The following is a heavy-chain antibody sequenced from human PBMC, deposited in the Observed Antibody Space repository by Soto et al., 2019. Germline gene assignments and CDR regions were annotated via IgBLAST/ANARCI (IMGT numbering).Heavy chain of an antibody. J-gene: IGHJ3*02. CDR1: GFTFSTYA. D-gene: IGHD3-16*01. CDR2: IGTHADTT. Sequence: EVQLLESGGGLVQPGGSLSLSCAASGFTFSTYALTWVRQAPGKGLEWVSSIGTHADTTYYVDSVKGRFSISRDNSKNTVYLQMSSLSAEDTAVYYCARPYVEVAVNDAFDIWGRGTMVTVSS. CDR3: ARPYVEVAVNDAFDI. V-gene: IGHV3-23*01.